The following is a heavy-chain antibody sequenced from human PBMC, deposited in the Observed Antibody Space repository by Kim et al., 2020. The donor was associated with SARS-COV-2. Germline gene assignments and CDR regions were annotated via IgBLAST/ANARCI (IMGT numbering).Heavy chain of an antibody. J-gene: IGHJ4*02. CDR3: AKDTGGSRLFDY. Sequence: YADSVKGRFTISRDNPRSTLYLQMSSLRADDTAVYYCAKDTGGSRLFDYWGQGTLVTVSS. D-gene: IGHD3-16*01. V-gene: IGHV3-23*01.